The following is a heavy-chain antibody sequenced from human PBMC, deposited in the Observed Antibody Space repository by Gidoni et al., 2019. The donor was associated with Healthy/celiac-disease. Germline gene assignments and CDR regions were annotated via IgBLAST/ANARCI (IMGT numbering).Heavy chain of an antibody. Sequence: EVQLVESGGGLVQPGGSLKLSCAASGFTFSGSAMHWVRQASGKGLGWVGRIRSKANSYATAYAASVKGRFTISRDDSKNTAYLQMNSLKTEDTAVYYCTREGSSYYDFWSGYFVGMDVWGQGTTVTVSS. J-gene: IGHJ6*02. CDR3: TREGSSYYDFWSGYFVGMDV. V-gene: IGHV3-73*01. CDR1: GFTFSGSA. D-gene: IGHD3-3*01. CDR2: IRSKANSYAT.